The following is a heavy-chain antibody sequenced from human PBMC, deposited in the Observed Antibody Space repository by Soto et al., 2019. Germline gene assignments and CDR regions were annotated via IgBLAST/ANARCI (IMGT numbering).Heavy chain of an antibody. CDR3: VRTAGRPYNWFDP. D-gene: IGHD6-13*01. CDR2: VYHRGTT. CDR1: GDSISNDDYY. V-gene: IGHV4-31*03. J-gene: IGHJ5*02. Sequence: QVQLQESGPGLVRPSQTLSLICTVSGDSISNDDYYWSWIRQHPGRGLEWIGFVYHRGTTHYNPSLKSRVTMSVDTSQNHFSLKLSSVTAADTAVYFCVRTAGRPYNWFDPWGQGTVVTVSA.